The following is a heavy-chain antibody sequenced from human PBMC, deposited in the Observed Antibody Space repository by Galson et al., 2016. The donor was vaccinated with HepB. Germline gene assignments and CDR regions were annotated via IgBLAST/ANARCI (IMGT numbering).Heavy chain of an antibody. Sequence: SLRLSCAASGFTFRNYGMTWVRQAPGKGLEWVSTICGSCGDIHYTDSLKGRFTISRDNSKNPLFQQMNSVRADDTAVYYCAQDPSHWVDGTSGYWGQGTVVTVSS. CDR1: GFTFRNYG. D-gene: IGHD1-26*01. CDR2: ICGSCGDI. CDR3: AQDPSHWVDGTSGY. V-gene: IGHV3-23*01. J-gene: IGHJ4*02.